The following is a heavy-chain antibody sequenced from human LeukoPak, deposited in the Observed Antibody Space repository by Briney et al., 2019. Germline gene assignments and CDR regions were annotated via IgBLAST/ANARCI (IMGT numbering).Heavy chain of an antibody. V-gene: IGHV4-4*07. CDR1: GGSISSYY. CDR3: ARDDTYFYDSSGHGFDF. D-gene: IGHD3-22*01. CDR2: IYTSGST. J-gene: IGHJ4*02. Sequence: SSETLSLTCTVSGGSISSYYWSWIRQPAGKGLEWIGRIYTSGSTNYNPSLKSRVTISVDTSKNQFSLKLSSVTAADTALYFCARDDTYFYDSSGHGFDFWGQGTLVTVSS.